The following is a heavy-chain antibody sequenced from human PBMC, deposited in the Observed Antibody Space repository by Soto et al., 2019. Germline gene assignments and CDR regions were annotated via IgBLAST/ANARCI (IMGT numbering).Heavy chain of an antibody. CDR2: IYYSGST. J-gene: IGHJ6*02. CDR1: GGSISSGGYY. V-gene: IGHV4-31*03. D-gene: IGHD4-17*01. CDR3: SRDLRYGDYESYGMDV. Sequence: QVQLQESGPGLVKPSQTLSLTCTVSGGSISSGGYYWSWIRQHPGKGLEWIGYIYYSGSTYYNPSLKSRVTISVDTSKNQFSLKLGSVTAADTAVYYCSRDLRYGDYESYGMDVWGQGTTVTVSS.